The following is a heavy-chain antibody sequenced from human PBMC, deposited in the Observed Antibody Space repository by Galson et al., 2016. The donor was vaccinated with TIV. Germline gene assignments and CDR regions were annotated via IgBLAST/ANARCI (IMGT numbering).Heavy chain of an antibody. Sequence: SVKVSCKASRGTFSSNAINWVRQAPGQGLEWMGGIIPKSGTANYAQKFQGRVTITADESTSTAYMELSSLTSEDTAVYYCARDQNRLVRTRYGFDIWGQGTMVTVSS. CDR2: IIPKSGTA. CDR3: ARDQNRLVRTRYGFDI. D-gene: IGHD6-19*01. J-gene: IGHJ3*02. V-gene: IGHV1-69*13. CDR1: RGTFSSNA.